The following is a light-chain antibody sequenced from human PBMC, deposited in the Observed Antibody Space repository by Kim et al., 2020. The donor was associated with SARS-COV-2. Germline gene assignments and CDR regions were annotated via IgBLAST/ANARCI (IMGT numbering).Light chain of an antibody. Sequence: ASVGDRVTMTCRASQSISSYLNWYQQKPGKAPNLLIYPASNLQSGVPSRFSGSGSGTDFSLTISSLQPEDFATYYCQQSYNTPLTFGGGTKVDIK. CDR1: QSISSY. CDR3: QQSYNTPLT. CDR2: PAS. V-gene: IGKV1-39*01. J-gene: IGKJ4*01.